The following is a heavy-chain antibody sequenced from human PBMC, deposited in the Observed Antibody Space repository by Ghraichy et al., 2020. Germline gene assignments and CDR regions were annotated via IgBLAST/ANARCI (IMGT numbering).Heavy chain of an antibody. D-gene: IGHD3-10*01. J-gene: IGHJ4*02. CDR2: IYYSGST. CDR1: GGSISSYY. Sequence: SETLSLTCTVSGGSISSYYWSWIRQPPGKGLEWIGYIYYSGSTNYNPSLKSRVTISVDTSKNQFSLKLSSVTAADTAVYYCARVHGSGSYVPFYFDYWGQGTLVTVSS. V-gene: IGHV4-59*01. CDR3: ARVHGSGSYVPFYFDY.